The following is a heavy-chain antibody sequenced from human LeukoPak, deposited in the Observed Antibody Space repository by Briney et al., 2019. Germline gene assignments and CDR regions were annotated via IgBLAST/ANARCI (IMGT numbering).Heavy chain of an antibody. J-gene: IGHJ3*01. CDR1: GGSXXGYY. V-gene: IGHV4-34*01. Sequence: LSLTXXXXGGSXXGYYXSWIRQPPGKGLEWIGEINHIGSTKYNPSLKSRVTISVDTSKNQFYLKLSSVTAADTAVYYCAASTAVAGRLGAFDVWGQGTMVTVSS. D-gene: IGHD6-19*01. CDR2: INHIGST. CDR3: AASTAVAGRLGAFDV.